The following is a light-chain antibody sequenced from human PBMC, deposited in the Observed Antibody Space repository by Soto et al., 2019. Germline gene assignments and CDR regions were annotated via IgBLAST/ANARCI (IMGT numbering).Light chain of an antibody. Sequence: DIQMTQSPSTLSASAGDRVTITCRASQSITIWLAWYQQKPGKAPKLQIYDASTLESGVPSRFSGSGFGTEFTLTISSLQPDDFATYYCQQFHSFPITFGQGTRLEIK. CDR1: QSITIW. CDR3: QQFHSFPIT. V-gene: IGKV1-5*01. J-gene: IGKJ5*01. CDR2: DAS.